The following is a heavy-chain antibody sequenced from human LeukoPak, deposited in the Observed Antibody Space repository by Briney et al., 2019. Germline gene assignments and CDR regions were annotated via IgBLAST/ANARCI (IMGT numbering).Heavy chain of an antibody. D-gene: IGHD2-2*01. Sequence: PGGSLRLSCAASGFTFSSYAMSWVRQAPGKGLEWIGYIYYSGSTNYNPSLKSRVTISVDTSKNQFSLKLSSVTAADTAVYYCARGPQLGDHLDYWGQGTLVTVSS. CDR2: IYYSGST. CDR1: GFTFSSYA. CDR3: ARGPQLGDHLDY. V-gene: IGHV4-59*08. J-gene: IGHJ4*02.